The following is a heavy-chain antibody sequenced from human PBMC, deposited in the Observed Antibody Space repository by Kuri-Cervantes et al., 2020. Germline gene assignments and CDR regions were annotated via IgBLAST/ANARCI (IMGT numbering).Heavy chain of an antibody. V-gene: IGHV3-15*01. D-gene: IGHD3-3*01. J-gene: IGHJ4*02. Sequence: GESLKISCAASGFTFSNAWMSWVRQAPGKGLEWVGRIKSKTDGGTTDYAAPVKGRFTISRDNAKKSLYLQMNSLRAEDTAVYYCVREGRDFWSGYSLDYWGQGALVTVSS. CDR2: IKSKTDGGTT. CDR3: VREGRDFWSGYSLDY. CDR1: GFTFSNAW.